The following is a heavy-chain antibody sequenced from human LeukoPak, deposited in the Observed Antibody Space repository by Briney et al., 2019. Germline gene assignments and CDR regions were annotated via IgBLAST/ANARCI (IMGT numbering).Heavy chain of an antibody. Sequence: GRSLRLSCAASGFTFSSYGMHWVRQAPGKGLEWVAAISYDGSNKYYADSVKGRFTISRDNSKNTLYLQMNSLRAEDTAVYYCATIAAAGTEVYWGQGTLVTVSS. D-gene: IGHD6-13*01. J-gene: IGHJ4*02. CDR1: GFTFSSYG. CDR3: ATIAAAGTEVY. V-gene: IGHV3-30*03. CDR2: ISYDGSNK.